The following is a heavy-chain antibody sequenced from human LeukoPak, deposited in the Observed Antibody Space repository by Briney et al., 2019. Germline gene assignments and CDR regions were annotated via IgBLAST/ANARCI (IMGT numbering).Heavy chain of an antibody. J-gene: IGHJ3*02. CDR2: IIPIFGTA. CDR1: GGTFSSYA. D-gene: IGHD1-26*01. Sequence: SVKVSCKASGGTFSSYAISWVRQAPGQGLEWMGGIIPIFGTANYAQKFQGRVTITTDESTSTAYMELSSLRSEDTAVYYCARGGSGSYSPSSYAFDIWGQGTMVTVSS. V-gene: IGHV1-69*05. CDR3: ARGGSGSYSPSSYAFDI.